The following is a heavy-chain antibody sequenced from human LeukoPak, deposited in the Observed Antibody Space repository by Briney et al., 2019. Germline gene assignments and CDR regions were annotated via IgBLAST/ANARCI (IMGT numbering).Heavy chain of an antibody. V-gene: IGHV4-39*01. D-gene: IGHD6-19*01. CDR1: GGSISSSSSY. Sequence: SETLSLTCSVSGGSISSSSSYWGWIRQPPGKGLEWIGSIYYSGSSFDNPALRSRVTISVDTSKNQFSLKLSSVTAADTAVYYCASSGWRGLHYFDYWGQGTLVTVSS. CDR2: IYYSGSS. J-gene: IGHJ4*02. CDR3: ASSGWRGLHYFDY.